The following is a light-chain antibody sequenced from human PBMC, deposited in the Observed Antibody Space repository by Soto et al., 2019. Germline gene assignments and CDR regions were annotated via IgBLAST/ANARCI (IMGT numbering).Light chain of an antibody. CDR1: QDISSS. V-gene: IGKV1-9*01. J-gene: IGKJ4*01. Sequence: DIQLTQSPSFLSASVGDRVTITCRASQDISSSLAWYQQKPGKAPKILMYAASSLESWVPSRISGSVSGTEFTLTISSLQPDDFATYYCQQVNSFPPFTFGGGTTVEIK. CDR2: AAS. CDR3: QQVNSFPPFT.